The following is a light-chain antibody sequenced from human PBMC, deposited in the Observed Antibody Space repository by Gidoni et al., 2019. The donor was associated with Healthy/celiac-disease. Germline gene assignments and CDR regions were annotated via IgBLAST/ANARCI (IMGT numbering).Light chain of an antibody. V-gene: IGLV3-1*01. CDR3: QAWDSSTPYV. Sequence: SYELTQPPSVSVSPGQQASITCSGDKLGDKYACWYQQKPGQSPVLVIYQDSKRPSGIPERFSGSNSGNTATLTISGTQAMDEADYYCQAWDSSTPYVFGTGTKVTVL. J-gene: IGLJ1*01. CDR2: QDS. CDR1: KLGDKY.